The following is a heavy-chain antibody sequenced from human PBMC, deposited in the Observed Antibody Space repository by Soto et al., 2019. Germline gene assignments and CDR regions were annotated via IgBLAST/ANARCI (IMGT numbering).Heavy chain of an antibody. V-gene: IGHV5-51*01. J-gene: IGHJ6*02. Sequence: GESLKISCKGSGYSFTSYWIGWVRQMPGKGLEWMGIIYPGDSDTRYSPSFQGQVTISADKSISTAYLQWSSLKASDTAMYYCARPGYCSSTSCEPDGMDVWGQGTTVTVSS. D-gene: IGHD2-2*01. CDR1: GYSFTSYW. CDR3: ARPGYCSSTSCEPDGMDV. CDR2: IYPGDSDT.